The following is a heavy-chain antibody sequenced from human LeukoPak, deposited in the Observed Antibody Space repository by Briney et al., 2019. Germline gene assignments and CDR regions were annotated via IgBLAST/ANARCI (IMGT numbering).Heavy chain of an antibody. CDR1: GFTFTSYS. J-gene: IGHJ4*02. V-gene: IGHV3-21*01. CDR3: ARGHDYSNFFFDY. D-gene: IGHD4-11*01. Sequence: GGSLRLSCAASGFTFTSYSMNWVRQAPGKGLEWVSSISSSSSYIYHAHSVKGRFTISRDNAKNSLYLQMNSLRAEDTAVYYCARGHDYSNFFFDYWGQGTLVTVSS. CDR2: ISSSSSYI.